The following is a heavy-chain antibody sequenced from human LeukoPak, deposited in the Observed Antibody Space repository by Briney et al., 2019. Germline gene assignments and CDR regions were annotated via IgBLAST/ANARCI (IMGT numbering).Heavy chain of an antibody. J-gene: IGHJ4*02. D-gene: IGHD3-10*01. V-gene: IGHV3-43D*03. CDR3: AKYHYGSGTSLGY. Sequence: PGGSLRLSCAASGFDFDDFAMHWVRQAPGKGLEWISLVSWDGGSTYYSDSVKGRFTISRDNSKNSLSLQMNSLSAEDTAVYYCAKYHYGSGTSLGYWGQGTLVTVSS. CDR2: VSWDGGST. CDR1: GFDFDDFA.